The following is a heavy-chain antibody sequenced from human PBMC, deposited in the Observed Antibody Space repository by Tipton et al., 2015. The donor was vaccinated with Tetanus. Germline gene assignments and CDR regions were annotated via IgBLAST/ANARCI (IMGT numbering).Heavy chain of an antibody. CDR1: GGSFSGYY. J-gene: IGHJ5*02. D-gene: IGHD2-15*01. CDR3: ARGASVVPNWFDP. V-gene: IGHV4-34*01. Sequence: TLSLTCAVYGGSFSGYYWSWIRQPPGKGLEWIGEINHSGSTNYNPSLKSRVTISVDTSKNQFSLKLSSVTAVDTAVYYCARGASVVPNWFDPWGQGTLVTVSS. CDR2: INHSGST.